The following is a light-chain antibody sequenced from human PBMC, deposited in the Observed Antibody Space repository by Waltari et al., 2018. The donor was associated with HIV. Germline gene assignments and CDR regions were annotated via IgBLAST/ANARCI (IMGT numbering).Light chain of an antibody. CDR2: EDN. J-gene: IGLJ2*01. Sequence: FVLTQPHSVSETPGKTVTISCTRNSGNIATNYVKCDQQCPGSYPTHVLDEDNHRPAGVRDRFSASVDSASNAAAPTLAGLETVYVADCCGQSYYNHGVICGGGTRLSVL. V-gene: IGLV6-57*01. CDR3: QSYYNHGVI. CDR1: SGNIATNY.